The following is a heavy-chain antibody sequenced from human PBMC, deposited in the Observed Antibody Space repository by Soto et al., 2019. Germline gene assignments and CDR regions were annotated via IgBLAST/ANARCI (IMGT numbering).Heavy chain of an antibody. CDR1: GGSINSSTYC. CDR2: VYYSGKT. D-gene: IGHD6-19*01. CDR3: GRPWGIGVATPGH. J-gene: IGHJ4*02. V-gene: IGHV4-39*01. Sequence: KASETLSLTCTVSGGSINSSTYCWGWIRQSPGKGLEWIGNVYYSGKTYYSPSLKSRVSISIDTSRNQFSLRLRSVTAADTAIYYCGRPWGIGVATPGHWGQGVLVTVSS.